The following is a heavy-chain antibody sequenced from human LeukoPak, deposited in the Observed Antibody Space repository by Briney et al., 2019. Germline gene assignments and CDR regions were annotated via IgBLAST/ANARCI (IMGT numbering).Heavy chain of an antibody. CDR1: GASIRSGDYY. V-gene: IGHV4-31*01. J-gene: IGHJ5*02. CDR3: ARDLRDYGDYVGAWFDP. Sequence: SETLSLTCTVSGASIRSGDYYWSWIRQHPGKGLEWIGYIYYSGSTYYNPSLKSQVTISVDTSKNQFSLKLSSVTAADTAVYYCARDLRDYGDYVGAWFDPWGQGTLVTVSS. CDR2: IYYSGST. D-gene: IGHD4-17*01.